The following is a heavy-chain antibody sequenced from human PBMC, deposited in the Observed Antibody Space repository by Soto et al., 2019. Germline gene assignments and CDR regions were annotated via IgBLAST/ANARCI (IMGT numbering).Heavy chain of an antibody. J-gene: IGHJ4*02. V-gene: IGHV3-30*18. CDR1: GFTFSSYG. CDR3: AKGGPTVTGFDH. CDR2: ISYDGSNK. Sequence: GGSLRLSCAASGFTFSSYGMHWVRQAPGKGLEWVAVISYDGSNKYYADSVKGRFTISRDNSKNTLYLQMNSLRAEDTAVYYCAKGGPTVTGFDHWGEGTLVTVS. D-gene: IGHD4-17*01.